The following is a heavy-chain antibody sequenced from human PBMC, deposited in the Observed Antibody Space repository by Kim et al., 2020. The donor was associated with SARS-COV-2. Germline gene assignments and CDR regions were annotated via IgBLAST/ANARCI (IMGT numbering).Heavy chain of an antibody. D-gene: IGHD3-9*01. Sequence: GESLKISCKGSGYSFTSYWIGWVRQMPGKGLEWMGIIYPGDSDTRYSPSFQGQVTISADKSISTAYLQWSSLKASDTAMYYCARRYYDILTGYFHIDYWGQGTLVTVSS. CDR3: ARRYYDILTGYFHIDY. CDR1: GYSFTSYW. CDR2: IYPGDSDT. J-gene: IGHJ4*02. V-gene: IGHV5-51*01.